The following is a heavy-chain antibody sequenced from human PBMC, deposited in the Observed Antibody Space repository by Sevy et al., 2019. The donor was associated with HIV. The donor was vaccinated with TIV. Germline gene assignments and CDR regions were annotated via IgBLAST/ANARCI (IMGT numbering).Heavy chain of an antibody. CDR3: AREGCTKPHDY. V-gene: IGHV3-23*01. CDR2: LSFGCGEI. J-gene: IGHJ4*02. Sequence: GGSLRLSCAASAFTFSKYSRSWVRQPPGKGLEWVSTLSFGCGEINYADSVKGRFTISRDNSKSSVYLQMNNLRPEDTAVYYCAREGCTKPHDYCGQGTLVTVSS. D-gene: IGHD2-8*01. CDR1: AFTFSKYS.